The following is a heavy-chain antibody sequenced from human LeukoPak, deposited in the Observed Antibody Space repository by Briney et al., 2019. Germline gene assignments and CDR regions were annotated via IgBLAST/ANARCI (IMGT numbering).Heavy chain of an antibody. CDR3: ARRGPASDYYYKGGFDI. Sequence: GGSLSLSCAASGFTFSDYYMSWVRQAPGRGLEWVSYISSRGSTISYGESVEGRFTISRDNGKNSLYLQMNSLRAEDTAVYYCARRGPASDYYYKGGFDIWGQGTMVTVSS. J-gene: IGHJ3*02. CDR1: GFTFSDYY. V-gene: IGHV3-11*04. CDR2: ISSRGSTI. D-gene: IGHD3-22*01.